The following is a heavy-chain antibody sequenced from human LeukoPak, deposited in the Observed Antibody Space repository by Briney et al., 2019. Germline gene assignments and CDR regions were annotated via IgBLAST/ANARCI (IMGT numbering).Heavy chain of an antibody. Sequence: SETLSLTCTVSGGSISSYYWSWIRQPPGKGLEWIGYIYYSGSTYYNPSLKSRVTISVDTSKNQFSLKLSSVTAADTAVYYCAVTPIQANYFDYWGQGTLVTVSS. CDR3: AVTPIQANYFDY. CDR2: IYYSGST. V-gene: IGHV4-59*01. D-gene: IGHD1-1*01. J-gene: IGHJ4*02. CDR1: GGSISSYY.